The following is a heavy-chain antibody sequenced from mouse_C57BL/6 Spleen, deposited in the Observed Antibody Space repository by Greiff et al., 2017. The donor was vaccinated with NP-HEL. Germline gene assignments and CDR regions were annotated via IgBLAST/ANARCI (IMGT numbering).Heavy chain of an antibody. CDR1: GFNIKDYY. CDR3: ARSKYDVSSYDAMYY. J-gene: IGHJ4*01. CDR2: IDPEDGDT. Sequence: VQLQQSGAELVRPGASVKLSCTASGFNIKDYYMHWVKQRPEQGLAWIGRIDPEDGDTEYAPKFQGKATMTADTSSNTAYLQLSSLTSEDTAVYYCARSKYDVSSYDAMYYWGQGTSVTVSS. D-gene: IGHD1-1*01. V-gene: IGHV14-1*01.